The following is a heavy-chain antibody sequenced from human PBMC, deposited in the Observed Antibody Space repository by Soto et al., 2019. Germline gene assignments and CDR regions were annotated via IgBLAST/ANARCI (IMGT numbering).Heavy chain of an antibody. CDR2: ISGGGTPS. V-gene: IGHV3-23*01. J-gene: IGHJ4*02. Sequence: PGGSLRLSCAASGFTFGSYPMSWVRQAPGKGLEWVSSISGGGTPSYYAGSVEGRFTISRDNSKNTLYLQINSLRVEDTAVYYCAKVRTWTILDYWGQGTLLTVSS. CDR1: GFTFGSYP. CDR3: AKVRTWTILDY.